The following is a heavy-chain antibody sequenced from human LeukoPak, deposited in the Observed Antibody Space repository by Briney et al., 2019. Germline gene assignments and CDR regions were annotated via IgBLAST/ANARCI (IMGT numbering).Heavy chain of an antibody. CDR3: ARDIRDSSGYYYYFDN. CDR1: GFTVSSSY. Sequence: GGFLRLSCAASGFTVSSSYMSWVRQAPGKGLEWVSLIYSGGSTHYADSVKGRFTISRDTSKNTLYLQMNSLRVEDTALYYCARDIRDSSGYYYYFDNWGQGTLVTVSS. V-gene: IGHV3-66*02. D-gene: IGHD3-22*01. CDR2: IYSGGST. J-gene: IGHJ4*02.